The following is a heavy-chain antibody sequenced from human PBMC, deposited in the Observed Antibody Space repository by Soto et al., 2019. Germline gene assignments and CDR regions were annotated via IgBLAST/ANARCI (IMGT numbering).Heavy chain of an antibody. V-gene: IGHV4-4*02. Sequence: SETLSLTCAVSGGSISSINWWSWVRQPPGKGLEWIGEIHHRGSINYSPSLSSRLTISVDKSKNQFSLNLSSVTAADTAVYYCARVTESYAFDIWGQGTMVTVSS. CDR3: ARVTESYAFDI. CDR2: IHHRGSI. CDR1: GGSISSINW. J-gene: IGHJ3*02.